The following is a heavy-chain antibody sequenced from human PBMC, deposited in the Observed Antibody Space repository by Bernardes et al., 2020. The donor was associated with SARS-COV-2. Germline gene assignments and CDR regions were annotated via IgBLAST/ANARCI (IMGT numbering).Heavy chain of an antibody. CDR3: ARVQPQYYYDRSFYETFDI. J-gene: IGHJ3*02. Sequence: ASVKVSCKASGYTFTSYGISWVRQAPGQGLEWVGWIAVYNGKTSYAQNLQDRVTLTIEPATDTASMELRSLRSDDTAVYYCARVQPQYYYDRSFYETFDIWGQGTIVTVSA. CDR2: IAVYNGKT. V-gene: IGHV1-18*01. CDR1: GYTFTSYG. D-gene: IGHD3-22*01.